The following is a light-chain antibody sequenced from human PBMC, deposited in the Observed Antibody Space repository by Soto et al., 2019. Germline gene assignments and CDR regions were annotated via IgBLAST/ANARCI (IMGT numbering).Light chain of an antibody. Sequence: DIQMTQSPSCLSASVGDRVSITCQASQDIGNYLNWYQQIPGKAPKLLIFDASNLESGVPSRCSGSGSGTDFTFTISSLQPEDIATYYCQQYETLPITFGQGTRLEIK. V-gene: IGKV1-33*01. CDR2: DAS. J-gene: IGKJ5*01. CDR3: QQYETLPIT. CDR1: QDIGNY.